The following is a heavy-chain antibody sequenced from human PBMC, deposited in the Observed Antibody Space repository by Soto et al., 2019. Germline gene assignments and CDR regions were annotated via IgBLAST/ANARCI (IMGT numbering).Heavy chain of an antibody. Sequence: EVHLLESGGGLVQPGGSLRLSCAASGFIFSDYAMTWVRQAPGKGLQWVSSMSGSSGNTYYADSVKGRFTISRDNSKNTLFLLMSSLRADDTAIYFCAKGYSNAWHVPDHWGQGTLVTVSS. V-gene: IGHV3-23*01. CDR3: AKGYSNAWHVPDH. J-gene: IGHJ4*02. CDR1: GFIFSDYA. CDR2: MSGSSGNT. D-gene: IGHD4-4*01.